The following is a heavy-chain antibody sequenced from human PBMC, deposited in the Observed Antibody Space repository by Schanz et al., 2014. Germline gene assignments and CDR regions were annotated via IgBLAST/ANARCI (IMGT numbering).Heavy chain of an antibody. J-gene: IGHJ3*02. D-gene: IGHD6-6*01. V-gene: IGHV3-30*03. Sequence: QVQLVESGGGVVQPGGSLRLSCAASRFTFNAYDMYWIRQAPGKGLEWVALISHDGSNKNSADSVQGRFTLSKDFSKDTLDLQLTSLRPEDTAVYYCARLATSKSRLGDAVDIWGQGTMVTVSS. CDR2: ISHDGSNK. CDR1: RFTFNAYD. CDR3: ARLATSKSRLGDAVDI.